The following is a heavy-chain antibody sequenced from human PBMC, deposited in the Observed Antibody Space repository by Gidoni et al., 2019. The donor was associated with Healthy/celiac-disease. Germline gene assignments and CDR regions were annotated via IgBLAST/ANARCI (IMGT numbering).Heavy chain of an antibody. CDR1: SSYG. CDR2: IWYDGSNK. V-gene: IGHV3-33*01. Sequence: SSYGMHWVRQAPGKGLEWVAVIWYDGSNKYYADSVKGRFTISRDNSKNTLYLQMNSLRAEDTAVYYCARVRNRGYSYGTVPYGMDVWGQGTTVTVSS. CDR3: ARVRNRGYSYGTVPYGMDV. D-gene: IGHD5-18*01. J-gene: IGHJ6*02.